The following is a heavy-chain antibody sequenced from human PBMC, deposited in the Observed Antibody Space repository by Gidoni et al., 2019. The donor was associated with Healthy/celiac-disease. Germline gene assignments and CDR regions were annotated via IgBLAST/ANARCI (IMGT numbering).Heavy chain of an antibody. Sequence: EVQLLESGGGLVQPGGSLRLSCAASGFTFSSYAMSWVRQAPGKGLEWVSAISGSGGSTYYADSVKGRFTISRDNSKNTLYLQMNSLRAEDTAVYYCVLFRSDRRGNYFDYWGQGTLVTVSS. CDR3: VLFRSDRRGNYFDY. D-gene: IGHD3-10*01. CDR2: ISGSGGST. J-gene: IGHJ4*02. V-gene: IGHV3-23*01. CDR1: GFTFSSYA.